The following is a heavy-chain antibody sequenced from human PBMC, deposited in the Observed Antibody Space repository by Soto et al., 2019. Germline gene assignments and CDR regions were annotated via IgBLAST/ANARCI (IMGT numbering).Heavy chain of an antibody. J-gene: IGHJ2*01. D-gene: IGHD2-2*01. Sequence: ASVKVSCKASGGTFSSYAISWVRQAPGQGLEWMGGIIPIFGTANYAQKFQGRVTITADESTSTAYMELSSLRSEDTAVYYCARVTRRYCSSTSCYGGGYFDLWGRGTLVTVSS. CDR3: ARVTRRYCSSTSCYGGGYFDL. V-gene: IGHV1-69*13. CDR1: GGTFSSYA. CDR2: IIPIFGTA.